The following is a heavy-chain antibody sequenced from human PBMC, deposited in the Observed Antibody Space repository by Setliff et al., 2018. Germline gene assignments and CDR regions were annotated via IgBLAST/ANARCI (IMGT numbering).Heavy chain of an antibody. CDR1: GFTFSNYA. CDR3: AKCGRFAPSGWFQYVDS. CDR2: ITVSGNT. V-gene: IGHV3-23*01. J-gene: IGHJ4*02. D-gene: IGHD6-19*01. Sequence: SCAASGFTFSNYAMTWVRQAPGKGLEWVSAITVSGNTHYADSVKGRFTISRDNSKNTLSLQMDNLRAEDTATYYCAKCGRFAPSGWFQYVDSWAQGTLVTVSS.